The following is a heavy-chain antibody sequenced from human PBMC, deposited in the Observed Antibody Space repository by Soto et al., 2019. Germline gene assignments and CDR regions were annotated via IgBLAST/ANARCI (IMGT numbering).Heavy chain of an antibody. V-gene: IGHV3-33*01. CDR1: GFTFSSYG. CDR3: ARERRGSVIDY. J-gene: IGHJ4*02. Sequence: GGSLRLSCAASGFTFSSYGMHWVRQAPGKGLEWVAVIWYDGSNKYYADSVKGRFTISRDNSKNTLYLQMNSLRAEDTAVYYCARERRGSVIDYWGQGTLVTVSS. CDR2: IWYDGSNK. D-gene: IGHD3-10*01.